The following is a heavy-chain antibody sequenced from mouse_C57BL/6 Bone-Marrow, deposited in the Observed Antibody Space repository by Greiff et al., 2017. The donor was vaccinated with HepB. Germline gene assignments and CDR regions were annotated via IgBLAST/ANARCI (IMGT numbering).Heavy chain of an antibody. CDR3: ARVESWFAY. Sequence: QVQLQQPGAELVKPGASVKLSCKASGYTFTSYWMQWVKQRPGQGLEWIGEIDPSDSYTNYNQKFKGKATLTVDTSSSPAYMRLSSLTSEDFAVYYLARVESWFAYWGQGTLVTVSA. J-gene: IGHJ3*01. CDR1: GYTFTSYW. V-gene: IGHV1-50*01. CDR2: IDPSDSYT.